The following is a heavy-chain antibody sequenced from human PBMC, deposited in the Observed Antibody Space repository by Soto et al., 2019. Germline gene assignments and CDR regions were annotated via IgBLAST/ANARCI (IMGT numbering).Heavy chain of an antibody. V-gene: IGHV4-30-4*01. Sequence: PSETLSLACTVSGGSISSGDYYWSWIRQPPGKGLEWIGYIYYSGSTYYNPSLKSRVTISVDTSKNQFSLKLSSVTAADTAVYYCARGYPRGYGGNFFDYWGQGTLVTVS. CDR3: ARGYPRGYGGNFFDY. D-gene: IGHD4-17*01. CDR1: GGSISSGDYY. CDR2: IYYSGST. J-gene: IGHJ4*02.